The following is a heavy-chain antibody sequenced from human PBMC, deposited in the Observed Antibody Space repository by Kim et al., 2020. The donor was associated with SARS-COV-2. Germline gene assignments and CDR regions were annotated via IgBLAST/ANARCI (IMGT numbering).Heavy chain of an antibody. CDR2: INHSGST. J-gene: IGHJ6*02. CDR1: GGSFSGYY. CDR3: AGGGSGAYYYYGMDV. Sequence: SETLSLTCAVYGGSFSGYYWSWIRQPPGKGLEWIGEINHSGSTNYNPSLKSRVTISVDTSKNQFSLKLSSVTAADTAVYYCAGGGSGAYYYYGMDVWGQG. V-gene: IGHV4-34*01. D-gene: IGHD3-10*01.